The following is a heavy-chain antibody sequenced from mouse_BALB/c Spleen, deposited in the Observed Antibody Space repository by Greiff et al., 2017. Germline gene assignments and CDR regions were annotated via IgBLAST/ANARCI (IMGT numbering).Heavy chain of an antibody. D-gene: IGHD3-1*01. J-gene: IGHJ4*01. CDR3: ARTARATFYYAMDY. CDR2: IDPENGNT. V-gene: IGHV14-1*02. CDR1: GFNIKDYY. Sequence: EVKLVESGAELVRPGALVKLSCKASGFNIKDYYMHWVKQRPEQGLEWIGWIDPENGNTIYDPKFQGKASITADTSSNTAYLQLSSLTSEDTAVYYCARTARATFYYAMDYWGQGTSVTVSS.